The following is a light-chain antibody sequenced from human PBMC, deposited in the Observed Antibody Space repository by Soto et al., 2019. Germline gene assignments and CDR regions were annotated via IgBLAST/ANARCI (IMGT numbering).Light chain of an antibody. CDR3: QQYNSYSPT. CDR1: QSVSTW. CDR2: DAS. J-gene: IGKJ1*01. Sequence: DIQMTQSPSSLSASVGDTVTITCWASQSVSTWLAWYQQKPGKAPKLLIYDASKLESGVPSRFSGSGSGTELTLTISGLQAEDPATYYCQQYNSYSPTFGQGTTVEV. V-gene: IGKV1-5*01.